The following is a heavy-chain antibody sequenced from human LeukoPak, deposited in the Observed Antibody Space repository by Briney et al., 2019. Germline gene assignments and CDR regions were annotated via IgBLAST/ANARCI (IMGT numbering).Heavy chain of an antibody. CDR1: DGPISGHY. Sequence: SETLSLTCTVSDGPISGHYWSWIRQPPGKGLGWIGYIHSSGSSNYNPSLKSRVTISVDTSKNQFSLKVYSVTAADTAVYYCERYGDGYRYDSWGQGVLVTVSS. CDR2: IHSSGSS. D-gene: IGHD5-24*01. CDR3: ERYGDGYRYDS. V-gene: IGHV4-59*11. J-gene: IGHJ5*01.